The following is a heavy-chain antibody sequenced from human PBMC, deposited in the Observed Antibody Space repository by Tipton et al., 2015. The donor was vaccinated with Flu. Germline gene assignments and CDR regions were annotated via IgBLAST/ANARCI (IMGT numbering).Heavy chain of an antibody. V-gene: IGHV3-7*01. D-gene: IGHD6-13*01. Sequence: SLRLSCAASGFTLSSYWMSWVRQAPGKGLEWVGNINQDGSEKYSVDSVGGRFTITRDNAKNSVDLQMNSLRVEDTAVYYCVRAIAAAGSRWGQGTLVTVSS. CDR1: GFTLSSYW. CDR2: INQDGSEK. CDR3: VRAIAAAGSR. J-gene: IGHJ4*02.